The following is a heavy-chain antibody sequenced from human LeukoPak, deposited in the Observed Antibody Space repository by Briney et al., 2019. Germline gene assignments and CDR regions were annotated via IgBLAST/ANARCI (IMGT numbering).Heavy chain of an antibody. Sequence: PSETLSLTCTVSGGPISSSSYYWGWIRQPPGKGLEWIGSIYYSGSTYYNPSLESRVTISVDTSKNQFSLKLSSVTAADTAVYYCARYKVAYFDYWGQGTLVTVSS. CDR1: GGPISSSSYY. CDR3: ARYKVAYFDY. CDR2: IYYSGST. J-gene: IGHJ4*02. D-gene: IGHD5-12*01. V-gene: IGHV4-39*01.